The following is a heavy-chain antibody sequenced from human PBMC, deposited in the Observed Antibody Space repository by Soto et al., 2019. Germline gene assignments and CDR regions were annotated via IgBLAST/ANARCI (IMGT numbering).Heavy chain of an antibody. CDR3: ARASTTVTTLDY. CDR1: GGSIISCGYS. CDR2: IYHSGST. V-gene: IGHV4-30-2*01. D-gene: IGHD4-17*01. Sequence: TLSLTCAVSGGSIISCGYSWSWIRQPPGKGLEWIGYIYHSGSTYYNPSLKSRVTISVDRSKNQFSLKLSSVTAADTAVYYCARASTTVTTLDYWGQGTLVTVPQ. J-gene: IGHJ4*02.